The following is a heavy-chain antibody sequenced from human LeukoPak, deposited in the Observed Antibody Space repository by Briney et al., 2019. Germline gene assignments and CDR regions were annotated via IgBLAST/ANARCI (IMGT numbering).Heavy chain of an antibody. CDR3: ARAGQGGDTIFGVVPLDY. V-gene: IGHV3-21*01. CDR2: ISSSSSYI. J-gene: IGHJ4*02. CDR1: GFTFSSYS. Sequence: GGSLRLSCAASGFTFSSYSMNWVRQAPGKGLEWVSSISSSSSYIYYADSVKGRFTISRDNSKNTLYLQMNSLRAEDTAVYYCARAGQGGDTIFGVVPLDYWGQGTLVTVSS. D-gene: IGHD3-3*01.